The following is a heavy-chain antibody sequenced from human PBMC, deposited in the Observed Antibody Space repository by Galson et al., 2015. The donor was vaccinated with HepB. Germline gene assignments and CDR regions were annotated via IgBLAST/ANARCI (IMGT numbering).Heavy chain of an antibody. CDR1: EFTVSTNY. D-gene: IGHD3-16*01. CDR3: AREGAGGGMAV. Sequence: SLRLSCAASEFTVSTNYMNWVRQAPGKGLEWVSLIDSGARTYYAASVRGRFTILRDNSKNTLYLHMNSLRAEDTAVYYCAREGAGGGMAVWGQGTTVTASS. CDR2: IDSGART. J-gene: IGHJ6*02. V-gene: IGHV3-53*01.